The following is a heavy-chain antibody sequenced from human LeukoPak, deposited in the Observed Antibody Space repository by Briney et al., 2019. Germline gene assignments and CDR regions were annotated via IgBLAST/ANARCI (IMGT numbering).Heavy chain of an antibody. J-gene: IGHJ5*02. CDR1: GFTFSDYY. Sequence: GGSLRLSCAASGFTFSDYYMSWIRQAPGKGLEWVSYISSSGSTIYYADSVKGRFTISRDNSRNTLYLQVNTLRAADTALYYCAKTDCTSTSCYIGWFDPWGQGTLVTVSS. CDR3: AKTDCTSTSCYIGWFDP. CDR2: ISSSGSTI. D-gene: IGHD2-2*02. V-gene: IGHV3-11*01.